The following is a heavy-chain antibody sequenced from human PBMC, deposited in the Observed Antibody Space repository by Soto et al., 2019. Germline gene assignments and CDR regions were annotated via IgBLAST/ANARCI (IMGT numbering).Heavy chain of an antibody. CDR2: INAGNGNT. Sequence: ASVKVSCKASGYTFTSYAMHWVRQAPGQRLEWMGWINAGNGNTKYSQKFQGRVTITRDTSASTAYMELSSLRSEDTAVYYCARTEGRSGSYHHNWFDPWGQGTLVTVSS. J-gene: IGHJ5*02. V-gene: IGHV1-3*01. CDR1: GYTFTSYA. D-gene: IGHD1-26*01. CDR3: ARTEGRSGSYHHNWFDP.